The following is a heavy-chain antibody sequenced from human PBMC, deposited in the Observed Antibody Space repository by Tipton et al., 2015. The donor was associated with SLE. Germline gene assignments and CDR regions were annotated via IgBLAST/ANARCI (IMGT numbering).Heavy chain of an antibody. CDR2: ISWDGGST. J-gene: IGHJ4*02. D-gene: IGHD5-18*01. CDR1: GFTFDDYT. CDR3: AKDMFVDTAMGFDY. V-gene: IGHV3-43*01. Sequence: QLVQSGGGVVQPGRSLRLSCAASGFTFDDYTMHWVRQAPGKGLEWVSLISWDGGSTYYADSVKGRFTISRDNSKNSLYLQMNSLRTEDTALYYCAKDMFVDTAMGFDYWGQGTLVTVSS.